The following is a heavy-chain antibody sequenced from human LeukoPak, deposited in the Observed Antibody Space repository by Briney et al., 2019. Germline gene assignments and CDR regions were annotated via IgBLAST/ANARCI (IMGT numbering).Heavy chain of an antibody. D-gene: IGHD4-17*01. CDR1: GCTFTAYY. J-gene: IGHJ5*02. CDR3: ARGDYGRGDP. V-gene: IGHV1-2*06. Sequence: APVKVSCKASGCTFTAYYIHWVRQAPGQGLEWMGLINPNTGVTKFAQKFHGRVTMSRDTSISTAYMELNRLTSDDSAVYYCARGDYGRGDPWGQGSLVTVSA. CDR2: INPNTGVT.